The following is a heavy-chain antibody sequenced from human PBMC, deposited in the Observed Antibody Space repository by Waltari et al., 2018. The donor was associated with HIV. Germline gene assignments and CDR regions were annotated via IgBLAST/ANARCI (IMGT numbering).Heavy chain of an antibody. V-gene: IGHV3-23*01. CDR3: VYDFWSGYHNTGDY. D-gene: IGHD3-3*01. CDR1: GFTFSSYA. J-gene: IGHJ4*02. Sequence: EVQLLESGGGLVQPGGSLRLSCAASGFTFSSYAMSWVRQAPGKGLEWVSAISGSGGSTYYADSVKGRFTISRDNSKNTLYLQMNSLRAEDTAVYYCVYDFWSGYHNTGDYWGQGTLVTVSS. CDR2: ISGSGGST.